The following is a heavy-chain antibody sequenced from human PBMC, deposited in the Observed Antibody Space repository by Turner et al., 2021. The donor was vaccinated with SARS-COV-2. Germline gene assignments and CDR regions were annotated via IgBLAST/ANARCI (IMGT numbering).Heavy chain of an antibody. V-gene: IGHV3-21*01. CDR2: ISSSSSYI. D-gene: IGHD6-13*01. CDR3: ATIAAAGPDFYYYYGMDV. Sequence: EVQLVESGGGLVKPGGSLRLACAASGFTLSSYSMNWVRPAPGKVLEWVSSISSSSSYIYYADSVKGLFTISRDNANTSLYLQLNSLRAEDTAVYYGATIAAAGPDFYYYYGMDVWGQGTTVTVSS. J-gene: IGHJ6*02. CDR1: GFTLSSYS.